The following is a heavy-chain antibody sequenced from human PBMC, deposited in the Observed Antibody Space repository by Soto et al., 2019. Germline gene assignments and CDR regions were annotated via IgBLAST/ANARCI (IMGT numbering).Heavy chain of an antibody. D-gene: IGHD3-3*01. Sequence: ASVKVSCKASGYAFTSYYMHWVRQAPGQGLKWMGIINPSGGSTSYAQKFQGRVTMTRDTSTSTVYMELSSLRSEDTAVYYCARDQGAIFGVVISQDYFDYWGQGTLVTVSS. V-gene: IGHV1-46*01. CDR1: GYAFTSYY. CDR3: ARDQGAIFGVVISQDYFDY. J-gene: IGHJ4*02. CDR2: INPSGGST.